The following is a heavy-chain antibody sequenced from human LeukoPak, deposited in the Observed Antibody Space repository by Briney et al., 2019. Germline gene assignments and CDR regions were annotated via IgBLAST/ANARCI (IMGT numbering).Heavy chain of an antibody. CDR2: IIPIFGTA. CDR3: ARERMGVGSPFFWYFDV. V-gene: IGHV1-69*06. CDR1: GGTFSSYA. D-gene: IGHD3-16*01. Sequence: SVKVSCKASGGTFSSYAISWVRQAPGQGLEWMGGIIPIFGTANYAQKFQGRLTLTADNSSDVVYMELNLLTSEDTATYFCARERMGVGSPFFWYFDVWGRGSLVAVSS. J-gene: IGHJ2*01.